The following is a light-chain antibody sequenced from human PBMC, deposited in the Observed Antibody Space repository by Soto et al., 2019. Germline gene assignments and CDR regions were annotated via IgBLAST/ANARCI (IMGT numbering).Light chain of an antibody. CDR2: KAS. CDR1: QSISSW. V-gene: IGKV1-5*03. CDR3: QQYNSDPWT. Sequence: DIQMTQSPSTLSASVGDRVTITCRASQSISSWLAWYQQKPGKAPKLLIYKASSLDSGVPSRFSGSGSGTEFTLTISSLQPDDFATYYCQQYNSDPWTVGQGTKVEIK. J-gene: IGKJ1*01.